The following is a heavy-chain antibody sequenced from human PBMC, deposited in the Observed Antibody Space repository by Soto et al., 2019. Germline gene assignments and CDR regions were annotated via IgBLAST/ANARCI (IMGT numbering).Heavy chain of an antibody. V-gene: IGHV1-69*08. CDR1: GDTFSSDS. CDR3: ARECLRGSCLGYFQY. D-gene: IGHD2-15*01. CDR2: IIPMSGIT. J-gene: IGHJ1*01. Sequence: QVQLVQSGAEVKKPGSSVKVSCKASGDTFSSDSISWVRQAPGQGLEWMGRIIPMSGITNYAQKFQGRVTIIPDKSTSTAYMELSSLRYEDTAMYYRARECLRGSCLGYFQYWGQGTLVTVSS.